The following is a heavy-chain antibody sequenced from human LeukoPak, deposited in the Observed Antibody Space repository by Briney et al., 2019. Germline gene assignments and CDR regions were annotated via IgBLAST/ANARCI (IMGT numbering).Heavy chain of an antibody. Sequence: PSETLSLTCAVYGGSFSGYYWSWIRQPPGKGLEWIGEINHSGSTNYNPSLKSRVTISVDTSKNQFSLRLNSVTAADTALYYCSRGPPEYCSSSTTCNWRYLDVWGKGTTVTVSS. CDR1: GGSFSGYY. J-gene: IGHJ6*03. D-gene: IGHD2/OR15-2a*01. CDR2: INHSGST. V-gene: IGHV4-34*01. CDR3: SRGPPEYCSSSTTCNWRYLDV.